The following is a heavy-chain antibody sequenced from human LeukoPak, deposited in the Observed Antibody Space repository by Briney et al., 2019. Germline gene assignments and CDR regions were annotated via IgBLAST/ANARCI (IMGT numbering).Heavy chain of an antibody. J-gene: IGHJ4*02. V-gene: IGHV3-23*01. CDR3: ARRPIAAADKGGYFDY. D-gene: IGHD6-13*01. CDR2: ISGSGGST. CDR1: GFTFSSYA. Sequence: PGGSLRLSCAASGFTFSSYAMSWVRQAPGKGLEWVSAISGSGGSTYYADSVKGRFTISRDNSKNTLYLQMNSLRAEDTAVYYCARRPIAAADKGGYFDYWGQGTLVTVSS.